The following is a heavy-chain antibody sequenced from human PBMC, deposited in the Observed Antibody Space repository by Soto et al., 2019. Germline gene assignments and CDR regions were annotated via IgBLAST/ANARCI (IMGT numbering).Heavy chain of an antibody. Sequence: ASETLSLTCAVSGGSISSGGYSWSWIRQPPGKGLEWIGYIYHSGSTYYNPSLKSRVTISLETSKSQISLRLSSVTAADTAVYYCARLGGYYQSLDPWGPGTLVT. J-gene: IGHJ5*02. CDR2: IYHSGST. CDR3: ARLGGYYQSLDP. V-gene: IGHV4-30-2*01. CDR1: GGSISSGGYS. D-gene: IGHD3-22*01.